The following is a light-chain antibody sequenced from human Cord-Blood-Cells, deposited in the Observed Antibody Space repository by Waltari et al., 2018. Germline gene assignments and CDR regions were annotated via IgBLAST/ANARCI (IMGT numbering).Light chain of an antibody. Sequence: DIQMTQSPSSLSASVGDRVTITCRASQGISNSLAWYQQKPGKAPKLLLYAASRVESGVPSRFSGSGSGTDYTLTISSLQPEDFATYYCQQYYSTPTFGQGTKVEIK. CDR1: QGISNS. CDR2: AAS. CDR3: QQYYSTPT. V-gene: IGKV1-NL1*01. J-gene: IGKJ1*01.